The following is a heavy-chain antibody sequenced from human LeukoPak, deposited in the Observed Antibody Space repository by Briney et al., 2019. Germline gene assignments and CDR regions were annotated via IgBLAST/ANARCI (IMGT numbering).Heavy chain of an antibody. CDR2: ISSSSTII. Sequence: QAGGSLRLSCAASGFTFSSYELYWVRQAPGKGLEWISYISSSSTIIKYADSVRGRFTISRDDARESLYLQMSSLRADDTAIYYCGASRQYVVAFDIWGQGTLVTVSS. CDR1: GFTFSSYE. J-gene: IGHJ3*02. V-gene: IGHV3-48*03. CDR3: GASRQYVVAFDI. D-gene: IGHD3-16*01.